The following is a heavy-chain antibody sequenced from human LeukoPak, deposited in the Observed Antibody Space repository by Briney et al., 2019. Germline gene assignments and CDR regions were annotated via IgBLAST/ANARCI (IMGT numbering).Heavy chain of an antibody. CDR1: GGSISSSNFY. D-gene: IGHD2-15*01. CDR2: IYYSGST. J-gene: IGHJ3*02. V-gene: IGHV4-39*01. Sequence: SETLYLTWNVSGGSISSSNFYWGWIRQPPGKGLEWIGSIYYSGSTYYNPSLKSRVTISIDTSKNQFSLKLNSVTAADTAVYYCAKIAGHTLDIWGQGTMVTVSS. CDR3: AKIAGHTLDI.